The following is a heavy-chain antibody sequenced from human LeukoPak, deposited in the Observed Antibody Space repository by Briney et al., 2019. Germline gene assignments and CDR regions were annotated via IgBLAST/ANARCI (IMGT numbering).Heavy chain of an antibody. CDR3: ARDYYGDYYFDF. D-gene: IGHD4-17*01. V-gene: IGHV3-23*01. CDR2: ISGSGGDT. J-gene: IGHJ4*02. CDR1: GFTFNSYA. Sequence: PGGSLRLSCAASGFTFNSYAMSWVRQAPGKGLEWVSSISGSGGDTYYADSVRGRFTISRDNSKNTLYLLMNSLRAEDTAVYYCARDYYGDYYFDFWGQGTLVTVSS.